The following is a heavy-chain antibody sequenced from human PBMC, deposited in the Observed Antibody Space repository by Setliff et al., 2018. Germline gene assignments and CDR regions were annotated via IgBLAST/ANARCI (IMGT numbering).Heavy chain of an antibody. CDR2: IHASGSA. CDR1: GGSMSDSY. CDR3: ERRQLGTMENY. D-gene: IGHD2-2*01. J-gene: IGHJ4*02. V-gene: IGHV4-59*08. Sequence: KSSETLSLTCTVSGGSMSDSYWIWIRQAPGKGLENIAFIHASGSAHHNPSLRSRVTISVDKSKSQLSLKLSSVTAADTAVYYCERRQLGTMENYWGPGALVTVSS.